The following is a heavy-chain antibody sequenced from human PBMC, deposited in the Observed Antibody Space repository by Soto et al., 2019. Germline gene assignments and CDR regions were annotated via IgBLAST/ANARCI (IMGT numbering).Heavy chain of an antibody. CDR3: ARGLSGDKIDF. D-gene: IGHD7-27*01. J-gene: IGHJ4*02. V-gene: IGHV4-30-4*01. CDR1: GDSINTVNYY. CDR2: IYHGVTT. Sequence: QVQLQESGPGLVKPSQTLSLTCTVSGDSINTVNYYWSWIRQSPDKGLEWIGHIYHGVTTYNNPSLTSKVTISVETSNNQFSQKLSSVSAADTAVYSCARGLSGDKIDFWGQGTLVTVSS.